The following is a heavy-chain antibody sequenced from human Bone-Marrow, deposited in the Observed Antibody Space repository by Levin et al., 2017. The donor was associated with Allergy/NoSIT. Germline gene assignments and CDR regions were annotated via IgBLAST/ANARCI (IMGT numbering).Heavy chain of an antibody. CDR2: IYYNGTT. D-gene: IGHD4-11*01. CDR3: ATLLSATVARLWFDP. Sequence: SQTLSLTCTVSDDSVTSAIYYWSWIRQPPGKGLEWIGYIYYNGTTNYNPSLKSRVTISLGTSKNQFSLRLRSVTAADTAVYYCATLLSATVARLWFDPWGQGTLVTVSS. V-gene: IGHV4-61*01. CDR1: DDSVTSAIYY. J-gene: IGHJ5*02.